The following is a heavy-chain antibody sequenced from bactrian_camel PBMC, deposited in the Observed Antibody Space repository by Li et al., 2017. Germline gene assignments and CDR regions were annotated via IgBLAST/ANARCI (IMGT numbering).Heavy chain of an antibody. J-gene: IGHJ4*01. CDR1: GFMFSTYQ. CDR2: MSNDGRV. D-gene: IGHD4*01. Sequence: HVQLVESGGGLVQPGGSVTLSCATSGFMFSTYQMYWFRQTPGKEREGVASMSNDGRVNYADAVKGRFTIYQDNHKKTLHLQMNSLEVNDTAIYYCAAGPPPCVTDSSSYYFWGQGTQVTVS. V-gene: IGHV3S6*01. CDR3: AAGPPPCVTDSSSYYF.